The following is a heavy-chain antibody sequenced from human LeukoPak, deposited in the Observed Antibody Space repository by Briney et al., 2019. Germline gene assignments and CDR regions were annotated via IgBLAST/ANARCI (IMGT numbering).Heavy chain of an antibody. V-gene: IGHV3-7*01. CDR3: TREDHSNYNY. CDR2: IKQDGGET. J-gene: IGHJ4*02. Sequence: GGSLRLSCAASGFTVSSNYMGWVRQAPGKGLEWVASIKQDGGETFYVDSVKGRFTISRDNAKNSLYLQMNSLRAEDTAVYYCTREDHSNYNYWGQGTLVTVSS. D-gene: IGHD4-11*01. CDR1: GFTVSSNY.